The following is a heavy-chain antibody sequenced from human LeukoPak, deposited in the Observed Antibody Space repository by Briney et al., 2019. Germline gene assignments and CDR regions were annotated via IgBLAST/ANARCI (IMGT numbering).Heavy chain of an antibody. J-gene: IGHJ4*02. CDR2: ISGSGGNT. CDR1: GFTFSSYA. CDR3: AKGIHSTGYYPFDY. V-gene: IGHV3-23*01. D-gene: IGHD3-22*01. Sequence: GGSLRLSCAASGFTFSSYAMSWVRQAPGKGLEWVSGISGSGGNTYYADSVKGRFTISRDNSKSTLYLQLNSLRAEDTAIYYCAKGIHSTGYYPFDYWGQGTLVTVSS.